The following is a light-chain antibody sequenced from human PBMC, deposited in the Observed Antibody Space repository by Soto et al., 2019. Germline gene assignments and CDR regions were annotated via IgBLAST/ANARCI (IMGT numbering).Light chain of an antibody. CDR1: QSLSSTY. J-gene: IGKJ4*01. CDR2: GAS. CDR3: QQYGSSPSLT. Sequence: EIVLTQSPGTLSLSPGERATLSCRASQSLSSTYLAWYQQKPGQAPRLLIYGASYRATGIPDRFSGSGSGTDFTLTISRLEPEDFAVYYCQQYGSSPSLTFGGGTKVDIK. V-gene: IGKV3-20*01.